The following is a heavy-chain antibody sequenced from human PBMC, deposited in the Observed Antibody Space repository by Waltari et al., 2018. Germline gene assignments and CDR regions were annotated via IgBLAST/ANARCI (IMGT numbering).Heavy chain of an antibody. Sequence: HVQLQESGPGLVKPSETLSLTCTVSGYSISSGYYWGWIRQPPGKGLEWIGYIYYSGSTNYNPSLKSRVTISVDTSKNQFSLKLSSVTAADTAVYYCAREKWNYLDYWGQGTLVTVSS. D-gene: IGHD2-8*01. CDR1: GYSISSGYY. CDR3: AREKWNYLDY. V-gene: IGHV4-59*01. CDR2: IYYSGST. J-gene: IGHJ4*02.